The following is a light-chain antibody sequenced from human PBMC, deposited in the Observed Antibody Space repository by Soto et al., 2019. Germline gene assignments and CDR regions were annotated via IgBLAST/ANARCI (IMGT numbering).Light chain of an antibody. CDR3: QQYDDSPGT. CDR2: DAS. J-gene: IGKJ1*01. V-gene: IGKV3-20*01. CDR1: QTVSSTY. Sequence: EIVLTQSPGTLSVSPGERVTLSCRASQTVSSTYLAWYQHKPGQAPRLLIYDASSRATGIPDRFSGSGSGTDFTLTILRLEPEDFAVYYCQQYDDSPGTFGQGTKVEIK.